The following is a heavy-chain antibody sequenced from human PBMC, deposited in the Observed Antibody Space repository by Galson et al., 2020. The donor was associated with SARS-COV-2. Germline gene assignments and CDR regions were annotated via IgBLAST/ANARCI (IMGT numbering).Heavy chain of an antibody. D-gene: IGHD1-26*01. J-gene: IGHJ6*03. CDR1: GGTFSSYA. CDR3: ARGGHPNYYMDV. Sequence: SVKVSCKASGGTFSSYAISWVRQAPGQGLEWMGGIIPIFGTANYAQKFQGRVTITADESTSTAYMELSSLRSEDTAVYYCARGGHPNYYMDVWGKGTTVTVSS. CDR2: IIPIFGTA. V-gene: IGHV1-69*13.